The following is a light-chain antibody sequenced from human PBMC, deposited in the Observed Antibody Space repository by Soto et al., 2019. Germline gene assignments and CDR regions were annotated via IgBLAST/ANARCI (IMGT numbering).Light chain of an antibody. J-gene: IGLJ2*01. CDR2: NNN. CDR1: SSNIGSNS. CDR3: AAWDDSLSGHVV. Sequence: QSVLTQPPSASGTPGQRVTISCSGSSSNIGSNSVYWYQQLPGTAPKLLIYNNNQRPSGVPDRFSGSKSGTSASLAISGLRSEDEADYYCAAWDDSLSGHVVFGGGTKVTVL. V-gene: IGLV1-47*01.